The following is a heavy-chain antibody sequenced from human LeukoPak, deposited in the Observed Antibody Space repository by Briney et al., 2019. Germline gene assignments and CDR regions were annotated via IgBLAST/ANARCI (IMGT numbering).Heavy chain of an antibody. V-gene: IGHV3-23*01. CDR2: ISDSGGRT. D-gene: IGHD3-22*01. CDR1: GITLSNYG. CDR3: AKRGVVIRVILVGFHKEAYYFDS. J-gene: IGHJ4*02. Sequence: GGSLRLSCAVSGITLSNYGMTWVRQAPGRGLEWVAGISDSGGRTNYADSVKGRFTISRDNHKNTLYLQMNSLRAEDTAVYFCAKRGVVIRVILVGFHKEAYYFDSWGQGALVTVSS.